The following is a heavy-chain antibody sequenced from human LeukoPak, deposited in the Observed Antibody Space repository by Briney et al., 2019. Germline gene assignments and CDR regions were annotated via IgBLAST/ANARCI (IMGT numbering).Heavy chain of an antibody. V-gene: IGHV3-48*03. CDR3: ARGRPYNWFDP. J-gene: IGHJ5*02. CDR1: GFTFSSYE. Sequence: GGSLRLSCAASGFTFSSYEMNWVRQAPGKGLEWVSYISSSGSTIYYADSVKGRFTISRDNAKNSLYLQTNSLRAEDTAVYYCARGRPYNWFDPWGQGTLVTVSS. CDR2: ISSSGSTI. D-gene: IGHD6-6*01.